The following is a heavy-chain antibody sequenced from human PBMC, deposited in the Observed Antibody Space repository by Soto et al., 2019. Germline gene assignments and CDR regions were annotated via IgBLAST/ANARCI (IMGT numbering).Heavy chain of an antibody. CDR3: AKGRGGFGVAAYYMDV. Sequence: EVQLVESGGGLVQPGRSLRLSCAASGFTFDDYAMHWVRQAPGKGLEWVSGITWNSGSIGYADSVKGRFTISRDNAKNSLYLQMNSLRAEDTALYYCAKGRGGFGVAAYYMDVWGKGTTVTVSS. J-gene: IGHJ6*03. CDR2: ITWNSGSI. D-gene: IGHD3-3*01. V-gene: IGHV3-9*01. CDR1: GFTFDDYA.